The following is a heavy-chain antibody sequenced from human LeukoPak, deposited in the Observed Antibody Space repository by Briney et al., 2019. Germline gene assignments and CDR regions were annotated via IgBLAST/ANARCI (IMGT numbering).Heavy chain of an antibody. V-gene: IGHV3-33*06. D-gene: IGHD6-19*01. CDR3: AKETFSSGWYYFDY. CDR1: GFTFSSYG. CDR2: IWYVGSNK. Sequence: GGSLRLSCAASGFTFSSYGMHWVGQAPGKGLEWVAVIWYVGSNKYYADSVQGRFTISRDNSKNTLYLQMNSLRAEDTAVYYCAKETFSSGWYYFDYWGQGTLVTVSS. J-gene: IGHJ4*02.